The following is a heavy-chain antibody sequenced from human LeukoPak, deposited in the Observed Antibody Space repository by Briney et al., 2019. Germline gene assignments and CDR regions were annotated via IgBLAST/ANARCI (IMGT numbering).Heavy chain of an antibody. Sequence: GGSLTLSCTASGFTFGDFVMSWVRQTPGKGLEWVGFIRTKVNGETTKYAASVQGRFTISRDDSKSIAYLLMNSLKTEDTAVYYCTTDYQLDYWGQGTLVTVSS. D-gene: IGHD3-16*01. CDR3: TTDYQLDY. CDR1: GFTFGDFV. J-gene: IGHJ4*02. CDR2: IRTKVNGETT. V-gene: IGHV3-49*04.